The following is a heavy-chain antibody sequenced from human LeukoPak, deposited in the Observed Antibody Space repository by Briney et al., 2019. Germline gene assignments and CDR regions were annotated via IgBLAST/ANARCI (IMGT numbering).Heavy chain of an antibody. J-gene: IGHJ4*02. CDR2: FYYSRNT. CDR3: ARARRRWLVGANIRGDNPPYYYDY. V-gene: IGHV4-39*07. D-gene: IGHD6-19*01. Sequence: SETLSLTCTVSGGSISSSSYYWGWIRQPPGKGLEWIANFYYSRNTYYNPSLKSRVTISVDTSKNQFSLKLSSVTAADTAVYYCARARRRWLVGANIRGDNPPYYYDYWGQGTLVTVSS. CDR1: GGSISSSSYY.